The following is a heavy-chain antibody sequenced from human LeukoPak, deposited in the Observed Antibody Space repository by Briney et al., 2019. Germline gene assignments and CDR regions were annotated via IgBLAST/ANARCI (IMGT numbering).Heavy chain of an antibody. Sequence: PSETLSLTCAVYGVSFSGYYWSWIRQPPGKGLEWIGEINHSGSTNYNPSLKSRVTISVDTSKNQFSLKLSSVTAADTAVYYCARIGYGAGYWGQGTLVTVSS. CDR3: ARIGYGAGY. V-gene: IGHV4-34*01. J-gene: IGHJ4*02. D-gene: IGHD4-17*01. CDR2: INHSGST. CDR1: GVSFSGYY.